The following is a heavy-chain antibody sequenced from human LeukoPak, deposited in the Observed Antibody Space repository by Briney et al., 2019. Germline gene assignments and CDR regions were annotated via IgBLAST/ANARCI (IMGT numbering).Heavy chain of an antibody. CDR2: IIPIFGTA. V-gene: IGHV1-69*05. Sequence: SVKVSCKASGGTFSSYAISWVRQAPGQGLEWMAGIIPIFGTANYAQKFQGRATITTDESTSTAYMELSSLRSEDTAVYYCARGHIVGATYYYYYMDVWGKGTTVTVSS. J-gene: IGHJ6*03. CDR3: ARGHIVGATYYYYYMDV. CDR1: GGTFSSYA. D-gene: IGHD1-26*01.